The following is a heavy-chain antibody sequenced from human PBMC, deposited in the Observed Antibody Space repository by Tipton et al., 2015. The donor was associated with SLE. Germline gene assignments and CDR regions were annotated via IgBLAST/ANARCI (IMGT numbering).Heavy chain of an antibody. Sequence: SLRLSCAASGFTFSHYWMHWVRQGPGKGLVWVARITSDGSGTNYADSVKGRFTISGDNAKNTLYLQMNSLRAEDTAVYYCATELTYYDILTGYDLFDYWGQGTLVTVSS. D-gene: IGHD3-9*01. CDR3: ATELTYYDILTGYDLFDY. V-gene: IGHV3-74*01. CDR2: ITSDGSGT. CDR1: GFTFSHYW. J-gene: IGHJ4*02.